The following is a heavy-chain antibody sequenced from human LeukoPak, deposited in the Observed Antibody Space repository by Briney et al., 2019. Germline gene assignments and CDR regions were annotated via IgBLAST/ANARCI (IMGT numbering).Heavy chain of an antibody. D-gene: IGHD3-9*01. CDR1: GYSISSGYY. CDR3: ARDGRYFDWLIVGYDI. CDR2: IYHSGST. V-gene: IGHV4-38-2*02. J-gene: IGHJ3*02. Sequence: KPSETLSLTCAVSGYSISSGYYWGWIRQPPGKGLAWIGSIYHSGSTYYNPSLKSRVTISVDTSKNQFSLKLSSVTAADTAVYYCARDGRYFDWLIVGYDIWGQGTMVTVSS.